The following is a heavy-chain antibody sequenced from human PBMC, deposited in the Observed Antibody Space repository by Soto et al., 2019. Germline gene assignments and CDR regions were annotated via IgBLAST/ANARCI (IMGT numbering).Heavy chain of an antibody. CDR1: GDTFSSYT. CDR2: IIPILGIA. CDR3: ARAGGYCSSTSCYDGGDY. V-gene: IGHV1-69*02. Sequence: QVQLVQSGAEVKKPGSSVKVSCKASGDTFSSYTISWVRQAPEQGLEWMGRIIPILGIANYAQKFQGRVTITADKSTSTAYMELSSLRSEDTAVYYCARAGGYCSSTSCYDGGDYWGQGTLVTVSS. J-gene: IGHJ4*02. D-gene: IGHD2-2*01.